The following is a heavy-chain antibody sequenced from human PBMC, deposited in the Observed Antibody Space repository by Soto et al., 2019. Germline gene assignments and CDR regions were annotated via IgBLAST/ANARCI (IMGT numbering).Heavy chain of an antibody. V-gene: IGHV1-18*01. Sequence: QVELVQSGPEVTKPGTSVKVSCKTSGYSFSAFGLTWVRQAPGQGLEWMGWSGAGSGNTVYAQSFQGRLTVTTDRSTNTGYMELRSLTSYDTALYYCARVAGYGSGSRHFDNWGQGTLVTVSS. D-gene: IGHD3-10*01. CDR3: ARVAGYGSGSRHFDN. J-gene: IGHJ4*02. CDR2: SGAGSGNT. CDR1: GYSFSAFG.